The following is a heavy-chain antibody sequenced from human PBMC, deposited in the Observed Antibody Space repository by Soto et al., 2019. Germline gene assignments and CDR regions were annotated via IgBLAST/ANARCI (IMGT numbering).Heavy chain of an antibody. CDR1: GYSFINYW. D-gene: IGHD3-10*01. J-gene: IGHJ4*02. Sequence: GESLKISCQVSGYSFINYWIGWVRQMPGKGLEWMAIINPGNSETRYSPAFQGQVTISADKSITTTYLQWDSLKASDTAIYYCARVEAPFGESLHWGQGTPVTVSS. CDR2: INPGNSET. V-gene: IGHV5-51*01. CDR3: ARVEAPFGESLH.